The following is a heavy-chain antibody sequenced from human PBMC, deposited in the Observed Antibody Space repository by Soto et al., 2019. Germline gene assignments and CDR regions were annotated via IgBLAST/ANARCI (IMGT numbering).Heavy chain of an antibody. Sequence: EVQLLESGGGLVQPGGSLRLSCAASGFTFSSYAMSWVRQAPGKGLEWVSAISGSGGSTYYADSVKGRFTISRDNSKNTLYLQMNSLRAEDTAVYYCAKDPLVLYSSSWSPFDYWGQGTLVTVSS. V-gene: IGHV3-23*01. J-gene: IGHJ4*02. CDR2: ISGSGGST. CDR3: AKDPLVLYSSSWSPFDY. CDR1: GFTFSSYA. D-gene: IGHD6-13*01.